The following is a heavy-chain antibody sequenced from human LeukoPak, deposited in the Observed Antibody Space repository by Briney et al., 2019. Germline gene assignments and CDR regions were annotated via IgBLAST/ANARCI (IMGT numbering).Heavy chain of an antibody. CDR3: ARSFVKWELLRAFDY. CDR2: INAGNGNT. D-gene: IGHD1-26*01. Sequence: ASVKVSCKASGYTFTSYAMHWVRQAPGQRLEWMGWINAGNGNTKYSQKFQGRVTITRDTSASTAYMELSSLRSEDTVVYYCARSFVKWELLRAFDYWGQGTLVTVSS. V-gene: IGHV1-3*01. J-gene: IGHJ4*02. CDR1: GYTFTSYA.